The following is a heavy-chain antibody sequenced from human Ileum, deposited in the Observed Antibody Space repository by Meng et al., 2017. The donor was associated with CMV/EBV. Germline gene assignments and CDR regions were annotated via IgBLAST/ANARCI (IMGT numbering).Heavy chain of an antibody. CDR1: GYHFTYDS. CDR3: ARIEYGAHFDS. V-gene: IGHV1-3*01. D-gene: IGHD4-17*01. J-gene: IGHJ4*02. CDR2: INGGKGNT. Sequence: SFQSSGYHFTYDSLHWVRQAPGQGLEWMGWINGGKGNTKYSQKFQGRVTFSRDTSATTAYMEVSSLTSEDTAVYYCARIEYGAHFDSWGQGTLVTVSS.